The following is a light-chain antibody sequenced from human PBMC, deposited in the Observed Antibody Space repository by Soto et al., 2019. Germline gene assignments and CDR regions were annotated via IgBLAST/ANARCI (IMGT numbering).Light chain of an antibody. CDR1: SRHSSYA. V-gene: IGLV4-69*01. J-gene: IGLJ2*01. CDR3: QTWGTGILV. CDR2: LNSDGRH. Sequence: QSVLTQSPSASASLGASVELTCTLSSRHSSYAIAWHQQQPEKGPRYLMKLNSDGRHTKGDGIPDRFSGSSSGTERYLTISSLQSEDEADYYCQTWGTGILVFGGGTKVTVL.